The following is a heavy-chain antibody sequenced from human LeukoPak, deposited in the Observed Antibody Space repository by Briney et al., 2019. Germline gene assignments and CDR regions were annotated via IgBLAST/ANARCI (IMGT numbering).Heavy chain of an antibody. CDR2: INSDGSST. Sequence: GGSLRLSCAASGFTFSSYWMHWVRQAPGKGLVWVSRINSDGSSTSYADSVKGRFTISRDNAKNTLYLQMNSLRAEDTAVYYCARGVGYCSSTSCYWWFDPWGQGTLVTISS. V-gene: IGHV3-74*01. CDR1: GFTFSSYW. CDR3: ARGVGYCSSTSCYWWFDP. J-gene: IGHJ5*02. D-gene: IGHD2-2*01.